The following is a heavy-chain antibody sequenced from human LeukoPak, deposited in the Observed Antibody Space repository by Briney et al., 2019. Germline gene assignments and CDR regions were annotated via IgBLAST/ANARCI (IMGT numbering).Heavy chain of an antibody. V-gene: IGHV1-18*01. J-gene: IGHJ5*02. CDR1: GYTFTSYG. CDR3: ARDHVHNWNDAEPLDP. CDR2: ISPYNSKT. D-gene: IGHD1-20*01. Sequence: GASVKVSCEASGYTFTSYGIGWVRQAPGQGLEWMGWISPYNSKTHYAQKFQGRATMTTDTSTSTAYMELRSLTSDDTAVYYCARDHVHNWNDAEPLDPWGQGTLVTVSS.